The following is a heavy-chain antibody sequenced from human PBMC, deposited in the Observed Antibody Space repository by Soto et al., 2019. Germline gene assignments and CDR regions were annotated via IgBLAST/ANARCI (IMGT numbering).Heavy chain of an antibody. CDR1: GFTFSSYG. J-gene: IGHJ3*02. V-gene: IGHV3-33*01. Sequence: PGGSLRLSCTAPGFTFSSYGMHWVRQAPGKGLEWVAVIWYDGSNKYYADSVKGRFTISRDNSKNTLYLQMNSLRAEDTAVYYCAREGHDILTGYYAAFDIWGQGTMVTVSS. CDR2: IWYDGSNK. CDR3: AREGHDILTGYYAAFDI. D-gene: IGHD3-9*01.